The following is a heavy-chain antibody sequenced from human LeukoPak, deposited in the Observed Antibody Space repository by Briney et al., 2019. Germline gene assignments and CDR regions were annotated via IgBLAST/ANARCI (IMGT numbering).Heavy chain of an antibody. D-gene: IGHD2-2*01. V-gene: IGHV4-34*01. CDR1: GGSFSGYY. Sequence: PSETLSLTCAVYGGSFSGYYWSWIRQPPGKGLEWIGEINHSGSTNYNPSLKSRVTISVDTSKNQFSLKLSSVTAADTAVYYCARHSCSSTSCAPYYGMDVWGQGTTVTVSS. CDR3: ARHSCSSTSCAPYYGMDV. CDR2: INHSGST. J-gene: IGHJ6*02.